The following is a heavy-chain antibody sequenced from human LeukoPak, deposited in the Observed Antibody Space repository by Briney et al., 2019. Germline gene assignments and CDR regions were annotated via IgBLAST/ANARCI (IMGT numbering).Heavy chain of an antibody. J-gene: IGHJ3*02. V-gene: IGHV1-18*01. D-gene: IGHD1-26*01. Sequence: GASVKVSCKASGYTFTSYGISWVRQAPGQGLEWMGWISAYNGNTNYAQKLQGRVTMTTDTSTSTVYMELSSLRSEDTAVYYCARDSGSYPEPDAFDIWGQGTMVTVSS. CDR3: ARDSGSYPEPDAFDI. CDR1: GYTFTSYG. CDR2: ISAYNGNT.